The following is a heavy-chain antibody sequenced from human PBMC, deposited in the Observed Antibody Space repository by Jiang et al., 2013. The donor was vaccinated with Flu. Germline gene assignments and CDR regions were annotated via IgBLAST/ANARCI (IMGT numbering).Heavy chain of an antibody. D-gene: IGHD6-19*01. CDR1: GFTFTSSA. CDR2: INAGNGNT. Sequence: GAEVKRPGTSVKVSCKASGFTFTSSAMHWVRQAPGQGLEWLGWINAGNGNTKYSQKFQGRVTITRDTSASTAYMELSSLRSEDTAVYYCARELAVAGVLGFDPWGQGTLVTVSS. CDR3: ARELAVAGVLGFDP. V-gene: IGHV1-3*01. J-gene: IGHJ5*02.